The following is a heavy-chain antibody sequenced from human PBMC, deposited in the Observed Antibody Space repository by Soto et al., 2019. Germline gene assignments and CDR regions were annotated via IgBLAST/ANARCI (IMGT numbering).Heavy chain of an antibody. CDR2: IYYSGST. D-gene: IGHD2-21*01. J-gene: IGHJ4*02. CDR3: ASAFGSTLPSLF. CDR1: GGYISSYY. Sequence: SETLSLTCTVSGGYISSYYWTWLRQPPGKGLEWIGYIYYSGSTNYHPSLKSRVTMSIDTSKTQFSLKLSPVTAAATAVYYCASAFGSTLPSLFWGQGTLVTVSS. V-gene: IGHV4-59*01.